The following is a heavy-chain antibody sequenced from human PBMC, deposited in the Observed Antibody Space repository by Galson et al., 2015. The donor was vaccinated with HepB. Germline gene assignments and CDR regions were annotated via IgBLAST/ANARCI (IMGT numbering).Heavy chain of an antibody. Sequence: SLRLSCAASGFTFSSYAMSWVRQAPGKGLEWVSAFSGIGGGTYYADSVTGRFTISRDNSKNTLYLQMNSLRAEDTAVYYCARATLTWFDPWGQGTLVTVSS. J-gene: IGHJ5*02. V-gene: IGHV3-23*01. CDR2: FSGIGGGT. CDR1: GFTFSSYA. D-gene: IGHD2/OR15-2a*01. CDR3: ARATLTWFDP.